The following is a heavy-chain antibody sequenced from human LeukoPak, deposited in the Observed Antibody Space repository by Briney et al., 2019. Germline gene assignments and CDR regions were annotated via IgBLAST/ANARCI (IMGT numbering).Heavy chain of an antibody. V-gene: IGHV3-33*01. CDR1: GFTFSSYG. Sequence: GGSLRLSCAASGFTFSSYGMHWVRQAPGKGLEWVAVIWYDGSNKYYADSVKGRFTISRDNSKNTLYLQMNSLRAEDTAVYYCARRYDYVWGSYRYYSYGMDVWGKGTTVTVSS. CDR2: IWYDGSNK. J-gene: IGHJ6*04. CDR3: ARRYDYVWGSYRYYSYGMDV. D-gene: IGHD3-16*02.